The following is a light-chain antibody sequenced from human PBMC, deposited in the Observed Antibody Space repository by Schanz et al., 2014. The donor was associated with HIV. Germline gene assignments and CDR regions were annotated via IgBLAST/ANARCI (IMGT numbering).Light chain of an antibody. J-gene: IGLJ3*02. CDR2: DVT. Sequence: QSALTQPASVSGSPGQSITISCTGDSSDVGGYDYVSWYQQHPGKAPQLIIYDVTDRPSGVSFRFSGSKSGNTASLTISGLQSEDEAFYYCGSFTTSSTWVFGGGTKLTVL. V-gene: IGLV2-14*03. CDR1: SSDVGGYDY. CDR3: GSFTTSSTWV.